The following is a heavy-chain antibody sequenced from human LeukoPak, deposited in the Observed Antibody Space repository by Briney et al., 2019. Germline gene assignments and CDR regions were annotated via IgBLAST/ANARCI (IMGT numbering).Heavy chain of an antibody. J-gene: IGHJ3*02. CDR2: IYSDNT. V-gene: IGHV3-53*01. CDR1: GFTVSSNS. CDR3: AKALQLWLLVAFDI. Sequence: PGGSLRLSCTVSGFTVSSNSMSWVRQAPGKGLEWVSFIYSDNTHYSDSVKGRFTISRDNSKNTLYLQMNSLRAEDTAVYYCAKALQLWLLVAFDIWGQGTMVTVSS. D-gene: IGHD5-18*01.